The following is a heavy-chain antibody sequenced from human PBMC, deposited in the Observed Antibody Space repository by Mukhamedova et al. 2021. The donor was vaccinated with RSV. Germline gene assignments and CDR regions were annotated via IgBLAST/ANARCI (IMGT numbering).Heavy chain of an antibody. Sequence: LGRTYYRSKWYNDYAVSVKSRITINPDTSKNQFSLQLNSVTPEDTAVYYCARELYSSGWDRPIGFDYWGQGTLVTVS. V-gene: IGHV6-1*01. CDR3: ARELYSSGWDRPIGFDY. D-gene: IGHD6-19*01. J-gene: IGHJ4*02. CDR2: TYYRSKWYN.